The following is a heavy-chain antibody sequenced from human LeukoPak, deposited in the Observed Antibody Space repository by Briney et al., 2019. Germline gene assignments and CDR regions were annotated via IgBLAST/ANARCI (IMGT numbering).Heavy chain of an antibody. J-gene: IGHJ3*02. Sequence: GSLRLSCAASGFTVSSNYMSWVRQAPGKGLEWVSVIYSGGSTYYADSVKGRFTISRDNSKNTLYLQMNSLRAEDTAVYYCASSLRYCSGGSCYSHDAFDIWGQGTMVTVSS. D-gene: IGHD2-15*01. CDR3: ASSLRYCSGGSCYSHDAFDI. V-gene: IGHV3-53*01. CDR1: GFTVSSNY. CDR2: IYSGGST.